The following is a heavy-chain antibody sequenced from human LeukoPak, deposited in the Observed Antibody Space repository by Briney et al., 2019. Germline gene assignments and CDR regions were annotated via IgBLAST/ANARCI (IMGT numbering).Heavy chain of an antibody. CDR1: GGSISSYY. V-gene: IGHV4-59*01. CDR2: IYYSGST. CDR3: ARNPMADYGDYAPLYWYFDL. D-gene: IGHD4-17*01. J-gene: IGHJ2*01. Sequence: SETLSLTCTVSGGSISSYYWSWIRQPPGKGLEWIGYIYYSGSTNYNPSLKSRVTISVDTSKNQFSLKLSSVTAADTAVYYCARNPMADYGDYAPLYWYFDLWGRGTLVTVSS.